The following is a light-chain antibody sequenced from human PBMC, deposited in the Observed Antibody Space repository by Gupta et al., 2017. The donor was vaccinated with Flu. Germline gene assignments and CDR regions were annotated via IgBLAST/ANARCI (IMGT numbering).Light chain of an antibody. J-gene: IGLJ3*02. CDR2: KDT. V-gene: IGLV3-25*02. CDR1: ALSKQY. CDR3: QSADITGASRV. Sequence: YQLTPAPDMSHSPGQTATITCSGSALSKQYVYWYRQRPGQAPVLLIYKDTERASGIPDRISGSSSGTRVTLTIRGVQTEDEADYYCQSADITGASRVFGGGT.